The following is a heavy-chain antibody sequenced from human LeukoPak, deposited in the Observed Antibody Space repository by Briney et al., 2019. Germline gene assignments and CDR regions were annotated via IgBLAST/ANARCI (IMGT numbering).Heavy chain of an antibody. V-gene: IGHV4-34*01. CDR2: INHSGST. Sequence: SETLSLTCAVYGGSFSGYYWSWIRQPPGKGLEWIGEINHSGSTNYNPSLKSRVTISVDTSKNQSSLKLSSVTAADTAVYYCARGGPEHDYWGQGTLVTVSS. CDR3: ARGGPEHDY. J-gene: IGHJ4*02. CDR1: GGSFSGYY.